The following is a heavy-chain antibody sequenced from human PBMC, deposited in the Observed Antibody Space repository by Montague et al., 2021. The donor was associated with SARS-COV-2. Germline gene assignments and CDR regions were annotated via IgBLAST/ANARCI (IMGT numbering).Heavy chain of an antibody. CDR3: VKEQEVGRAGRTLVAFDL. Sequence: SETLSLTCAVYGGSFSGYYWSWLRQSPGRGLEWIAEINDSGTANYNPSLKSRVSISADTSKNQFTLKLTSVTAADTAVYYCVKEQEVGRAGRTLVAFDLWGQGTMVTVSS. CDR2: INDSGTA. CDR1: GGSFSGYY. J-gene: IGHJ3*01. V-gene: IGHV4-34*01. D-gene: IGHD1-26*01.